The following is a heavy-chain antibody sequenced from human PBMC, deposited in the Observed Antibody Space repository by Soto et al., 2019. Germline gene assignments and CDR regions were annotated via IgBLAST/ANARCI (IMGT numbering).Heavy chain of an antibody. J-gene: IGHJ5*02. CDR3: ARGHSAATRRVWFDP. Sequence: GGSLRLSCAASGFTFSSYWMSWVRQAPGKGPEWVANIKQDGGEKYYVDSVKGRFTISRDNAKNSLYLQMNSLRAEDTAVYYCARGHSAATRRVWFDPWGQGTLVTVSS. D-gene: IGHD2-15*01. V-gene: IGHV3-7*03. CDR2: IKQDGGEK. CDR1: GFTFSSYW.